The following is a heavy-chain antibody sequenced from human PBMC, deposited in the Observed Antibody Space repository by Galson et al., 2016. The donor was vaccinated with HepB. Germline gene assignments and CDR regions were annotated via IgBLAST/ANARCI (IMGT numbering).Heavy chain of an antibody. Sequence: SLRLSCAASRFTFSNYAVSWVRQAPGKGLEWVSTITSSGDNTYYADSVKGRFTISRDNSKNTFYLQMHSLRAEDTAIYYCAKGVIPARPGGAFDIWAEGHWSSSLQ. V-gene: IGHV3-23*01. CDR2: ITSSGDNT. CDR3: AKGVIPARPGGAFDI. CDR1: RFTFSNYA. J-gene: IGHJ3*02. D-gene: IGHD6-6*01.